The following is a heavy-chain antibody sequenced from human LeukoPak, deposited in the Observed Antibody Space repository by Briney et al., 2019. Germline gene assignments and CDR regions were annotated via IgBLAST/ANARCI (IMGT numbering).Heavy chain of an antibody. Sequence: SQTLSLTCTVSGGSISSGSYYWSWIRQPAGKGLEWIGRIYTSGSTNYNPSLKSRVTISVDTSKNQFSLMVTSVTATDTAVYYCARLGRYYYYMEVWGKGTTYTVSS. CDR1: GGSISSGSYY. J-gene: IGHJ6*03. V-gene: IGHV4-61*02. CDR3: ARLGRYYYYMEV. CDR2: IYTSGST.